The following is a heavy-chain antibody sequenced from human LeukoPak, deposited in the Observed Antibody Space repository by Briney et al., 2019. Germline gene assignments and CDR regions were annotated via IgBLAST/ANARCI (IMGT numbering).Heavy chain of an antibody. J-gene: IGHJ4*02. CDR1: GGSISSDY. Sequence: SETLSLTCSVSGGSISSDYWSWIRQSPGKGLEWIGYIYHSGTSNYNPSLKSRLTISIDTSKNQFSLKMTSVTAADTAVYYCARDPDYWGQGTLVTVSS. CDR3: ARDPDY. CDR2: IYHSGTS. V-gene: IGHV4-59*01.